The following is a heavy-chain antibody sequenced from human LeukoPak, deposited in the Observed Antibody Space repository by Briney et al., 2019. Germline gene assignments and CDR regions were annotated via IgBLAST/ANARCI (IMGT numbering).Heavy chain of an antibody. CDR3: ARELRYYDSSGPVGWYFDL. CDR1: GGTFSSYA. Sequence: GASVKVSCKASGGTFSSYAISWVRQAPGQGLEWMGGIIPIFGTANYAQKFQGRVTITADESTGTAYMELSSLRSEDTAVYYCARELRYYDSSGPVGWYFDLWGRGTLVTVSS. V-gene: IGHV1-69*13. J-gene: IGHJ2*01. D-gene: IGHD3-22*01. CDR2: IIPIFGTA.